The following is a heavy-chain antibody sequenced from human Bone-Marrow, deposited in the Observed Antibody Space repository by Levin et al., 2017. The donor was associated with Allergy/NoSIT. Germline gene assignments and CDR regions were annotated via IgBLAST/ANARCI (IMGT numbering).Heavy chain of an antibody. CDR2: ISWNSGDI. V-gene: IGHV3-9*01. CDR3: ARDGKIASIFGVVITGGLNN. CDR1: GFTFDDFG. Sequence: SLKISCAASGFTFDDFGMHWVRQVPGKGLEWVAGISWNSGDIGYAVSVKGRFTISRDNARNSLHLQMNSLRVEDTALYYCARDGKIASIFGVVITGGLNNWGQGTLVTVSS. D-gene: IGHD3-3*01. J-gene: IGHJ4*02.